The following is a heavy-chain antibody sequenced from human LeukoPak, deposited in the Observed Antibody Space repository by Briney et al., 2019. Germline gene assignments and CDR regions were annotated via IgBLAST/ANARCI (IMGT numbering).Heavy chain of an antibody. CDR1: GFTFSDYT. J-gene: IGHJ6*03. Sequence: GRSLRLSCAVSGFTFSDYTMTWVRQAPGKGLEWVSYISTSSSTIYYADSVKGRFTISRDNTKNALYLQMNSLRAEDTAVYYCARVPSGYTLGYGYYYYYMDVWGKRTTVTVSS. CDR3: ARVPSGYTLGYGYYYYYMDV. V-gene: IGHV3-48*04. CDR2: ISTSSSTI. D-gene: IGHD5-18*01.